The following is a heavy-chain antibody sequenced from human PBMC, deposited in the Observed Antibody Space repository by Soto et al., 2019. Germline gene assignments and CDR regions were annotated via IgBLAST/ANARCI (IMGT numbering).Heavy chain of an antibody. CDR1: GGSFSNHG. CDR2: INPVFATT. V-gene: IGHV1-69*01. CDR3: ALWGSAIRDYNYYVMDV. J-gene: IGHJ6*02. Sequence: QVHLVQSGAEVKKPGSSVKVSCKASGGSFSNHGVSWVRQAPGQGLEWMGGINPVFATTNYAQKLQGRVTITSDESRTTAYVELSSLRSDDSAVYYCALWGSAIRDYNYYVMDVWGQGTRVTVS. D-gene: IGHD3-10*01.